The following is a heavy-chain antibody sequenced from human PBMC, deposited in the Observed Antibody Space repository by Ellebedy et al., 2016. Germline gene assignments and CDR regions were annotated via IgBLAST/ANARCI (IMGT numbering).Heavy chain of an antibody. V-gene: IGHV4-38-2*02. J-gene: IGHJ4*02. CDR3: ASLYYYGSGSFDY. CDR1: GYSISSGYY. D-gene: IGHD3-10*01. CDR2: IYHSGST. Sequence: SETLSLXXTVSGYSISSGYYWGWIRQPPGKGLEWIGSIYHSGSTYYNPSLKSRVTISVDTSKNQFSLKLSSVTAADTAVYYCASLYYYGSGSFDYWGQGTLVTVSS.